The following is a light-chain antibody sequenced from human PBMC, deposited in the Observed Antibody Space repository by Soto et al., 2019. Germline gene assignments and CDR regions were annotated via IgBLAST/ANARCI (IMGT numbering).Light chain of an antibody. CDR3: QQLISYPRT. CDR1: QGISSS. J-gene: IGKJ1*01. Sequence: DIQLTQSPSFLSASVGDRVTITCRATQGISSSLGWYQQKPGKAPKLLIYAASTLQSGVPSRFSGSGSGTEFTLTISSLQPEDFATYFCQQLISYPRTFGQGTKVE. CDR2: AAS. V-gene: IGKV1-9*01.